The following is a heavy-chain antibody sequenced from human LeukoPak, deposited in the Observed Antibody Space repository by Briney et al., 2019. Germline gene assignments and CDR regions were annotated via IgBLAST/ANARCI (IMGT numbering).Heavy chain of an antibody. CDR1: GASITSCY. J-gene: IGHJ3*02. V-gene: IGHV4-4*07. CDR2: LYTTGTT. CDR3: VRDGANWEEPNDAFDT. Sequence: SETLSLTCAVSGASITSCYWSWVRQSAGKGLEWIGRLYTTGTTNYNPSLKSRVTMSGDSSKNQLSLTLTSATAADTAVYYCVRDGANWEEPNDAFDTWGQGTLVTVSS. D-gene: IGHD1-26*01.